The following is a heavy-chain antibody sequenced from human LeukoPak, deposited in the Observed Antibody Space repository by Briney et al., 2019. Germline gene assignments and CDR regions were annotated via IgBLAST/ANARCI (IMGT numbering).Heavy chain of an antibody. CDR3: ARTVVPAAEAYWYFDL. V-gene: IGHV1-69*06. CDR2: IIPIFGTA. Sequence: ASVKVSCKASGGTFSSYAIGWVRQAPGQGLEWMEGIIPIFGTANYAQKFQGRVTITADKSTSTAYMELSSLRSEDTAVYYCARTVVPAAEAYWYFDLWGRGTLVTVSS. D-gene: IGHD2-2*01. J-gene: IGHJ2*01. CDR1: GGTFSSYA.